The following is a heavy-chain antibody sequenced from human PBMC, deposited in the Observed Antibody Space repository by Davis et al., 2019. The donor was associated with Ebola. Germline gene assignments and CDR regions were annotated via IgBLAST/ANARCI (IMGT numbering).Heavy chain of an antibody. CDR2: VSGSGGST. J-gene: IGHJ4*02. Sequence: GESLKLSCAASGFIFSNYDMSWVRQVPGKGLEWVSTVSGSGGSTHYSDSVRGRFSISRDNSKNTLYLQMNSLRAEDTATYYCARYCHYPDCSYFDCWGQGTLVTVSS. D-gene: IGHD2-15*01. V-gene: IGHV3-23*01. CDR1: GFIFSNYD. CDR3: ARYCHYPDCSYFDC.